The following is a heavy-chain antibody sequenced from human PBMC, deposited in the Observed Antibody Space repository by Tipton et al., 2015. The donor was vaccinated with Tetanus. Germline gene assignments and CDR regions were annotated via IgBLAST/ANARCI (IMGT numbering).Heavy chain of an antibody. Sequence: TLSLTCTVSGGSISSSSYYWGWIRQPPGKGLEWIGSIYYSGSTYYNPSLKSRVTISVDTSKNQFSLKLSSVTAADTAVYYCERDRGVTSPFGSYYYGMDVWGQGTTVTVSS. J-gene: IGHJ6*02. V-gene: IGHV4-39*07. CDR3: ERDRGVTSPFGSYYYGMDV. CDR1: GGSISSSSYY. D-gene: IGHD2-21*02. CDR2: IYYSGST.